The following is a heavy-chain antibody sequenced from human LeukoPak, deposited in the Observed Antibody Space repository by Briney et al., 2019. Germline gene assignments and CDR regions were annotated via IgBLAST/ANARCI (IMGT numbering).Heavy chain of an antibody. J-gene: IGHJ6*02. CDR3: AGSKWNKGYGMDV. V-gene: IGHV4-34*01. CDR2: INHSGST. Sequence: SETLSLTCAVYGGSFSGYYWSWIRQPPGKGLEWIGEINHSGSTNYNPSLKSRVTISVDTSKNQFSLKLSSVTAADTAVYYCAGSKWNKGYGMDVWGQGTTVTVSS. CDR1: GGSFSGYY. D-gene: IGHD1-1*01.